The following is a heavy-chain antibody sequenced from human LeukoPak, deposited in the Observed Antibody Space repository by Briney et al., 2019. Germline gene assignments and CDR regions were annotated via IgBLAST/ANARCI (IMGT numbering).Heavy chain of an antibody. CDR3: AKDLGPYYGEYGYNWFDP. J-gene: IGHJ5*02. CDR2: ISGSGGST. CDR1: GFTFSSYA. Sequence: GGSLRLSCAASGFTFSSYAMSWVRQAPGKGLEWVSAISGSGGSTYYADSVKGRFSISRDNSKNTLYLQMNSLRAEDTAVYYCAKDLGPYYGEYGYNWFDPWGQGTLVTVSS. D-gene: IGHD4-17*01. V-gene: IGHV3-23*01.